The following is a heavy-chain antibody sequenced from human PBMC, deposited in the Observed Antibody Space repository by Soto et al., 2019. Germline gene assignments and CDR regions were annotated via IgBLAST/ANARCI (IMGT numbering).Heavy chain of an antibody. CDR2: IYYSGST. CDR1: GGSISSSSYH. V-gene: IGHV4-61*01. D-gene: IGHD2-2*01. Sequence: SETLSLTCTVSGGSISSSSYHRSWIRQPPGKGLEWIGYIYYSGSTNYNPSLKSRVTISVDTSKNQFSLKLSSVTAADTAVYYCARAKYCSSTSCLDYRGQGTLVTVSS. CDR3: ARAKYCSSTSCLDY. J-gene: IGHJ4*02.